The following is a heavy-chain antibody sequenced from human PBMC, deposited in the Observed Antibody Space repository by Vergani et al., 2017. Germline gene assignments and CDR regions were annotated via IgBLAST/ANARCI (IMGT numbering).Heavy chain of an antibody. D-gene: IGHD2-15*01. Sequence: QVQLVQSGAEVKKPGASVQVSCKASGYTFTSYDMHWVRQDPGQGLEWMGKIYPSGGTNYAQKFQGRVTMTTDTSTSTVDMELSSLRAEDTAMYYCARYGSGGSPFAMDVGAKGTSVTVSS. CDR2: IYPSGGT. V-gene: IGHV1-46*03. CDR1: GYTFTSYD. J-gene: IGHJ6*04. CDR3: ARYGSGGSPFAMDV.